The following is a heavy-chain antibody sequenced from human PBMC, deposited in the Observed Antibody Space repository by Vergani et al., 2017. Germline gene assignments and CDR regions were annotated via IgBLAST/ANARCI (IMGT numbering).Heavy chain of an antibody. CDR2: IIPKFHIP. CDR1: GYTFTSYD. Sequence: QVQLVQSGAEVKKPGASVKVSCKASGYTFTSYDINWVRQAPGQGLEWVGRIIPKFHIPLYAHKFQGRVTISADESTSTAYMELRSLKSEDTAVFYCAVTHDYADAQLDFWGQGTLVTVSS. J-gene: IGHJ4*02. D-gene: IGHD4-17*01. V-gene: IGHV1-69*18. CDR3: AVTHDYADAQLDF.